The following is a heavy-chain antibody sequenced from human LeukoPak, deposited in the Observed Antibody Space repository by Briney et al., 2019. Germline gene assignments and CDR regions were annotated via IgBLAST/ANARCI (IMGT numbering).Heavy chain of an antibody. J-gene: IGHJ4*02. Sequence: SETLSLTCTVSGGSISSYYWSWIRRPPGKGLEWIGYIYYSGSTNYNPSLKSRVTISVDTSKNQFSLKLSSVTAADTAVYYCARGALRDFDYWGQGTLVTVSS. CDR3: ARGALRDFDY. CDR2: IYYSGST. V-gene: IGHV4-59*08. CDR1: GGSISSYY. D-gene: IGHD4/OR15-4a*01.